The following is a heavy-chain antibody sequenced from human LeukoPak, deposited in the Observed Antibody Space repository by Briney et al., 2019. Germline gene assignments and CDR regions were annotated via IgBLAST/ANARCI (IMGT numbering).Heavy chain of an antibody. Sequence: SQTLSLTCAISGDSVSSNSAAWNWIRQSPSRGLEWLGRTYYRSKWYNDYAVSVKSRMTINPDTSKNQFSLQLNSVTPEDTAVYYCAREVLRYFDWLLVPMDVWGQGTTVTVSS. CDR1: GDSVSSNSAA. V-gene: IGHV6-1*01. CDR3: AREVLRYFDWLLVPMDV. D-gene: IGHD3-9*01. J-gene: IGHJ6*02. CDR2: TYYRSKWYN.